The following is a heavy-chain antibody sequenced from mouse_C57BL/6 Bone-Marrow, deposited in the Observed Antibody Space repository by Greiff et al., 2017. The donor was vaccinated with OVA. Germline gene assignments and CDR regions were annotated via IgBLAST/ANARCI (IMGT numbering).Heavy chain of an antibody. Sequence: EVQLQQSGPVLVKPGASVKMSCKASGYTFTDYYMNWVKQSHGKSLEWIGVINPYNGGTSYNQKFKGKATLTVDKSSSTAYMELNSLTSEDSAVYYWARLGYYYGSSPWFAYWGQGTLVTVSA. CDR1: GYTFTDYY. CDR2: INPYNGGT. J-gene: IGHJ3*01. CDR3: ARLGYYYGSSPWFAY. D-gene: IGHD1-1*01. V-gene: IGHV1-19*01.